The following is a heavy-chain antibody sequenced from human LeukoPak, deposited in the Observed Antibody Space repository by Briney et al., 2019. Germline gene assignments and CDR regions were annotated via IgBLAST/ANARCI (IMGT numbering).Heavy chain of an antibody. D-gene: IGHD1-20*01. CDR1: GGSISSSSYY. V-gene: IGHV4-39*07. J-gene: IGHJ4*02. CDR3: ARYGGYNWNPRGFDY. Sequence: SETLSLTCTVSGGSISSSSYYWGWIRQPPGKGLEWIGSIYYSGSTYYNPSLKSRVTISVDTSKNQFSLKLSSVTAADTAVYYCARYGGYNWNPRGFDYWGQGTLVTVSS. CDR2: IYYSGST.